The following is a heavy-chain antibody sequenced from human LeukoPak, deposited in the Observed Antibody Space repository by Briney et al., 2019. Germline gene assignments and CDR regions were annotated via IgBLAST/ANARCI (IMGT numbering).Heavy chain of an antibody. CDR1: GFTFSSYA. V-gene: IGHV3-23*01. J-gene: IGHJ4*02. CDR3: AKDSTEPWRWELPVFFDY. CDR2: ISGSGGST. Sequence: GGSLRLSCAASGFTFSSYAMSWVRQAPGKGLEWVSAISGSGGSTYYADSVKGRFTISRDNSKNTLDLQMNSLGAEDTAVYYCAKDSTEPWRWELPVFFDYWGQGTLVTVSS. D-gene: IGHD1-26*01.